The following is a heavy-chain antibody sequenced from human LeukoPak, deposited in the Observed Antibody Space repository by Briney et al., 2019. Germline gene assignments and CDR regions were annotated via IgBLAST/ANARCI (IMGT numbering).Heavy chain of an antibody. CDR3: ARDSELPGYYYYYGMDV. D-gene: IGHD5-12*01. CDR1: GGSISSYY. V-gene: IGHV4-4*07. CDR2: IYTSGST. J-gene: IGHJ6*02. Sequence: SETLSLTCAVSGGSISSYYWSWIRQPAGKGLEWIGRIYTSGSTNYNPSLKSRVTMSVDTSMNQFSLKLSSVTAADTAVYYCARDSELPGYYYYYGMDVWGQGTTVTVSS.